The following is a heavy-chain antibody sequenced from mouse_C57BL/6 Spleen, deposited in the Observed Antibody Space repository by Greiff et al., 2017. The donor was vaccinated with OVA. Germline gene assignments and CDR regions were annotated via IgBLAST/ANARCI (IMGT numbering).Heavy chain of an antibody. D-gene: IGHD2-1*01. J-gene: IGHJ2*01. CDR1: GYTFPSYW. CDR3: ARARGNSPFEY. Sequence: QVQLQPPGAELVKPGASVKMSCKASGYTFPSYWLTWVKQRPGQGLEWIGALYPGSVSTHYNEKFNSTATLTVDTSSSTAYMQLSSLTSEDSAVYYCARARGNSPFEYWGQGTTLTVSS. V-gene: IGHV1-55*01. CDR2: LYPGSVST.